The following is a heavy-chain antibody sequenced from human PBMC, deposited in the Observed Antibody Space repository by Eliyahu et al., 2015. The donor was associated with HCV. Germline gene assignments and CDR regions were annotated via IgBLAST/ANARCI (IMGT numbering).Heavy chain of an antibody. CDR2: VNHSGST. Sequence: QVRLQQWGARLLKPSETLSLTCAVYGGSFSLYYWSWIRQPPGKGLEWIGEVNHSGSTNYNPSLKSRVTISVDTSKNQFSLRLNSVTAADTAIYYCATREAWGQGALVTVSS. V-gene: IGHV4-34*01. CDR1: GGSFSLYY. D-gene: IGHD1-26*01. CDR3: ATREA. J-gene: IGHJ4*02.